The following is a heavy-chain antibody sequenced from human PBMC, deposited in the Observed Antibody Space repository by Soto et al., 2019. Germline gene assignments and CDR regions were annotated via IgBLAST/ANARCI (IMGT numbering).Heavy chain of an antibody. CDR2: ISGSGGNT. CDR3: AKDRGYSYGWAKSDAFDV. V-gene: IGHV3-23*01. J-gene: IGHJ3*01. D-gene: IGHD5-18*01. Sequence: GGSPRLSCAASGFTFSNNAMSWVRQAPGKGLEWVSSISGSGGNTYYAESVKGRFTISRDNSKNTLYLQINTLRAEDTAVYFCAKDRGYSYGWAKSDAFDVWGQGTMVTV. CDR1: GFTFSNNA.